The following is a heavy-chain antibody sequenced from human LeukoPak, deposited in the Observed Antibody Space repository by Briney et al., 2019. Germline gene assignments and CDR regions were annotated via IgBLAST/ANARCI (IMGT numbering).Heavy chain of an antibody. V-gene: IGHV3-9*01. CDR1: GFTFDDYA. D-gene: IGHD6-13*01. J-gene: IGHJ4*02. Sequence: PGRSLRLSCAASGFTFDDYAMHWVRQAPGKGLEWVSGISWNSGSIGYADSVKGRFTISRDNSKNTLYLQMNSLRAEDTAVYYCARGPLYSSSVYYFDYWGQGTLVTVSS. CDR3: ARGPLYSSSVYYFDY. CDR2: ISWNSGSI.